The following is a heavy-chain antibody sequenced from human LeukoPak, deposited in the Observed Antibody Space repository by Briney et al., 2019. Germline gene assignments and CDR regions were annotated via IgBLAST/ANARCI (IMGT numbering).Heavy chain of an antibody. CDR2: IYYSGTT. CDR1: GDSISTSYY. Sequence: PSETLSLNCTVSGDSISTSYYWGWIRQSPGKGLEWIGSIYYSGTTYFKLSLKSRVTISVDTSKNHFSLSLSTVTAADTAVYYCASHRGTEASWTVDGGQGTSLTV. CDR3: ASHRGTEASWTVD. V-gene: IGHV4-39*02. D-gene: IGHD2-15*01. J-gene: IGHJ4*02.